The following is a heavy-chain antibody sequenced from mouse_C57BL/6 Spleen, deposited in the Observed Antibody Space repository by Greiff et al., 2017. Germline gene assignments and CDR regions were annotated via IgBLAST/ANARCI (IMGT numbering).Heavy chain of an antibody. Sequence: QVQLQQPGTELVMPGASVKLSCKASGYTFTSYWMHWVKQRPGQGLEWIGEIDPSDSYTNYTQKFKGKSTLTVDKSSSTAYMQLSSLTSEDSAVYYCARRITTVVGWYFDVWGTGTTVTVSS. CDR3: ARRITTVVGWYFDV. CDR2: IDPSDSYT. J-gene: IGHJ1*03. V-gene: IGHV1-69*01. D-gene: IGHD1-1*01. CDR1: GYTFTSYW.